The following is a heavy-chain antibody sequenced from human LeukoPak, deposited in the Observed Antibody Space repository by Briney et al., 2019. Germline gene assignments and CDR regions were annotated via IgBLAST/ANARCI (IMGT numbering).Heavy chain of an antibody. V-gene: IGHV3-48*03. D-gene: IGHD6-19*01. CDR2: ISSSGSTI. CDR3: ARALIAVAAPGYFDY. Sequence: GGSLRLSCAASGFTFSSYEMNWVRQAPGKGLEWVSYISSSGSTIYYADSVKGRFTISRDNAKNSLYLQMNRLRAEDTAVYYCARALIAVAAPGYFDYWGQGTLVTVSS. J-gene: IGHJ4*02. CDR1: GFTFSSYE.